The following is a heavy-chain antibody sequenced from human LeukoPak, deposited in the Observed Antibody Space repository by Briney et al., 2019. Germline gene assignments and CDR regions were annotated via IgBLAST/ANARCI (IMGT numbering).Heavy chain of an antibody. CDR1: GFTFSSYG. V-gene: IGHV3-30*19. J-gene: IGHJ5*02. CDR3: ARNRGYTYDYDSFDP. CDR2: ITYDGSEM. Sequence: GGSLTLSCAASGFTFSSYGMYWVRQAPGKGLERVAFITYDGSEMYYADSVKGRFTISRDNSRDTLYLQVNSLRGDDTAIYYCARNRGYTYDYDSFDPWGQGTLVTVSS. D-gene: IGHD5-18*01.